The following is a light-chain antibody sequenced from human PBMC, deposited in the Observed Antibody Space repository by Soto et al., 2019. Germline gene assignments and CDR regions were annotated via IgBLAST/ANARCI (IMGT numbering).Light chain of an antibody. Sequence: IVMTQSPATLSVSAGEGAAIACRASQSVSTHLAWYQQIPGQAPRLLIYGTSTRAAGIPARCRGRGARTQFTFTISSLHSEDFAVYHCQQYHDWPITFGQGTRLDIK. CDR2: GTS. V-gene: IGKV3-15*01. CDR1: QSVSTH. J-gene: IGKJ5*01. CDR3: QQYHDWPIT.